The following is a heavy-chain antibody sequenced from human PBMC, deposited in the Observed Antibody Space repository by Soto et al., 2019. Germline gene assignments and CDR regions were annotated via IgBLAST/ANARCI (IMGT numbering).Heavy chain of an antibody. CDR2: INHSGST. Sequence: SETLSLTCAVYGGSFSGDYWSWIRQPPGKGLEWIGEINHSGSTNYNPSLKSRVTISVDTSKNQFSLKLSSVTAEDTAVYYCAREGGYRIAVAGAGGAPNQNPNDAFDIWGQGTMVTVSS. CDR3: AREGGYRIAVAGAGGAPNQNPNDAFDI. D-gene: IGHD6-19*01. CDR1: GGSFSGDY. V-gene: IGHV4-34*01. J-gene: IGHJ3*02.